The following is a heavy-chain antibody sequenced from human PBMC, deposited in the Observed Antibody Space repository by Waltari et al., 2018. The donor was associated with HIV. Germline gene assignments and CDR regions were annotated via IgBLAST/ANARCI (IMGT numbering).Heavy chain of an antibody. Sequence: QVPLQESGPGLVRPWGPLSLTCAVSGGSIRSSTWWSWVRQPPGKGREWIGEIYHSGRTNYNPSLKSRVTISVDKSKNQFSLKLSSVTAADTAVYYCAHSYEDYFDYWGQGTLVTVSS. J-gene: IGHJ4*02. CDR2: IYHSGRT. CDR3: AHSYEDYFDY. CDR1: GGSIRSSTW. V-gene: IGHV4-4*02. D-gene: IGHD5-18*01.